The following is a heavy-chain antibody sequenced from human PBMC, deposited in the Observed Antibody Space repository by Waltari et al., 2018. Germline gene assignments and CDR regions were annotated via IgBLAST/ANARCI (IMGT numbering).Heavy chain of an antibody. D-gene: IGHD3-3*01. J-gene: IGHJ5*02. Sequence: QVQRQEAGPGLGKPSETLPRTGTGSGGSISSDDWCWSRQPPGKGLEWIGYIYYSGSTNYNPSLKSRVTISVDTSKNQFSLKLSSVTAADTAVYYCARGGYDFWSVHSNWFDPWGQGTLVTVSS. CDR1: GGSISSDD. CDR3: ARGGYDFWSVHSNWFDP. V-gene: IGHV4-59*01. CDR2: IYYSGST.